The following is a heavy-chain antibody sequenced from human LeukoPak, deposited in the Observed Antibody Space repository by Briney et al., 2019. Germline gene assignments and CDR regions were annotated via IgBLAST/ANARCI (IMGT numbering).Heavy chain of an antibody. CDR1: GFTFSSYS. CDR3: ATNYYGSGRDV. V-gene: IGHV3-48*01. CDR2: ISSSSSTI. Sequence: GGSLRLSCAASGFTFSSYSMTWARQAPGKGLEWVSYISSSSSTIYYADSVKGRFTISRDNAKNSLYLQMNSLRAEDTAVYYCATNYYGSGRDVWGQGTTVTVSS. D-gene: IGHD3-10*01. J-gene: IGHJ6*02.